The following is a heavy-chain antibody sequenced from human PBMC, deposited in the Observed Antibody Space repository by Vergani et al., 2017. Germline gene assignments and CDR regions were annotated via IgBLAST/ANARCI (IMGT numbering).Heavy chain of an antibody. D-gene: IGHD3-22*01. CDR2: ISARYPST. Sequence: EVQVLESGGDVVQPGGSLRLSCAATGVTSSNFAMAWVRQAPGKGLEWVSAISARYPSTYYADSVKGRFTISRDNSKNMLYLQMNSLRAEDTAVYYCARLSYDTTPYLQGGYDCWGQGTLVSVSS. CDR3: ARLSYDTTPYLQGGYDC. J-gene: IGHJ4*02. V-gene: IGHV3-23*01. CDR1: GVTSSNFA.